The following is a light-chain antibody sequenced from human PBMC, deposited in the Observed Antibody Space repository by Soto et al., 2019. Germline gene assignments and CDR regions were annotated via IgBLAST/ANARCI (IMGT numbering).Light chain of an antibody. J-gene: IGKJ2*02. CDR1: QSISSW. Sequence: DIQMTQSPSTLSASVGDRVTITCRASQSISSWLAWYQQKPGKAPKLLIYKASSLESGVPSRFSGSGSGTEFTLNLSSLQPDDFATYYCQQYNSYSPCTFGQGTKLEIK. CDR3: QQYNSYSPCT. CDR2: KAS. V-gene: IGKV1-5*03.